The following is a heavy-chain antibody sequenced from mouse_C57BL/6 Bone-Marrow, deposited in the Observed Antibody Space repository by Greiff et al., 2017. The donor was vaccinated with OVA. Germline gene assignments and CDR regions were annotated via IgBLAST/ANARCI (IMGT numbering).Heavy chain of an antibody. Sequence: EVQLVESERGLVQPGSSMKLSCTASGFTFSDYYMAWVRQVPEKGLEWVANINYDGSSTYYLDSLKSRFIISRDNAKNILYLQMSSLKSEDTATYYCARATNYGSSSLYFDYWGQGTTLTVSS. CDR2: INYDGSST. CDR3: ARATNYGSSSLYFDY. J-gene: IGHJ2*01. V-gene: IGHV5-16*01. CDR1: GFTFSDYY. D-gene: IGHD1-1*01.